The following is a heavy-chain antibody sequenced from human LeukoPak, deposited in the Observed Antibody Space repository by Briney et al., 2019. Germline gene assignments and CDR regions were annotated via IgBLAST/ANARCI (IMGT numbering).Heavy chain of an antibody. D-gene: IGHD6-19*01. CDR1: GITSSSHG. J-gene: IGHJ4*02. CDR3: AREATWGQWYFDH. Sequence: GGSLRLSCEASGITSSSHGMDWVRQAPGKGLEWVAVIAADGGAKHYADSVKGRFTLSRDNSKNTLYLQMNSLSVEDTAIYYCAREATWGQWYFDHWGQGTPVTVSS. CDR2: IAADGGAK. V-gene: IGHV3-30*03.